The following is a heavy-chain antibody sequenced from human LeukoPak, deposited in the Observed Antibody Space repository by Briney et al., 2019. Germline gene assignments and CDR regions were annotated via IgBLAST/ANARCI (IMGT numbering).Heavy chain of an antibody. D-gene: IGHD3-16*02. V-gene: IGHV4-39*01. CDR1: GASISSTGYC. J-gene: IGHJ4*02. CDR3: PRHPGGYDYVWGSYRLLFDY. CDR2: IYSSGST. Sequence: PSETLSLTCTVSGASISSTGYCWGWLRQPPGKGLEWIGRIYSSGSTSSTTSLKSRVTIPVDTSKNQFSLKLSSVPAADAAVYYCPRHPGGYDYVWGSYRLLFDYWGQGTLVTVSS.